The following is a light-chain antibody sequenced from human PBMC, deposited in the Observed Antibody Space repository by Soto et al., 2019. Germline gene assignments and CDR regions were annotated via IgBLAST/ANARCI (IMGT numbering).Light chain of an antibody. V-gene: IGLV1-40*01. Sequence: TVVTQTPSVSGAPGQRVTISCTGSSSNIGAGYDVHWYQQLPGTAPKLLIYGNSNRPSGVPDRFSGSKSGTSASLAITGLQAEDEADYYCQSYDSSLSGLYVFGTGTKVTVL. CDR1: SSNIGAGYD. CDR3: QSYDSSLSGLYV. CDR2: GNS. J-gene: IGLJ1*01.